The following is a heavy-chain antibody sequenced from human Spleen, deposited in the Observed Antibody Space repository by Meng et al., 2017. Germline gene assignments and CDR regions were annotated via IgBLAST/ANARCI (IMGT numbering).Heavy chain of an antibody. V-gene: IGHV4-30-4*01. J-gene: IGHJ5*02. Sequence: QVQLQESGPGLVKPSQTLSLTCTGCGGSSSGGDYYWSWIRQPPGKGLEWMGYIHFSGSTYYNPSLNSRITISVDMSRNQFSLRLTSVTSADMAVYYCARVNSDCGGVMCYKGWFDPWGQGTLVTVSS. CDR2: IHFSGST. D-gene: IGHD2-21*01. CDR1: GGSSSGGDYY. CDR3: ARVNSDCGGVMCYKGWFDP.